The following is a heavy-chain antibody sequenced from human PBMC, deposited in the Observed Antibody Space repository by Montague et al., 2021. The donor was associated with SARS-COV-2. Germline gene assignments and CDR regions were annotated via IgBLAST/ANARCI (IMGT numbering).Heavy chain of an antibody. V-gene: IGHV3-30*04. CDR2: ISYDGSSK. Sequence: SLRLSCAASGFTFSSYAMHWVRQAPGKGLEWVAVISYDGSSKYYADSVKGRFTISRDNSKNTLYLQMNSLRAEDTAVYYCARKDYYYGMDVWGQGTTVTVSS. J-gene: IGHJ6*02. CDR3: ARKDYYYGMDV. CDR1: GFTFSSYA.